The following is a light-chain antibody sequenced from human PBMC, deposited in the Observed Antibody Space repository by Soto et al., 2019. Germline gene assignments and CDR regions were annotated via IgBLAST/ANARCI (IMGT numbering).Light chain of an antibody. CDR3: HT. CDR2: GAS. J-gene: IGKJ5*01. CDR1: QTVSSSY. V-gene: IGKV3-20*01. Sequence: EIVLTQSPGTLSLSPGERATLSCRASQTVSSSYLAWYQQKPGQAPRLLIYGASTRATGIPGRFSGSASGTDFTLTISSLQPEDVASYYCHTFGQGTRLEI.